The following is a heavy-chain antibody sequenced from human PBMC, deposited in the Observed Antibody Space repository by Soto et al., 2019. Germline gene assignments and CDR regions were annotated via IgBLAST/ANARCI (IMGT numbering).Heavy chain of an antibody. D-gene: IGHD3-22*01. CDR2: IYYSGST. V-gene: IGHV4-61*01. J-gene: IGHJ4*02. CDR1: CGSVSSGIYY. Sequence: PSETLSLTCTVSCGSVSSGIYYWSWIRQPPGKGLDWIGYIYYSGSTNYNPSLKSRVTISVDTSKNQFSLKLSSVTAADTAVYYCARENYYDSSGDFAYWGQGTLVNVSS. CDR3: ARENYYDSSGDFAY.